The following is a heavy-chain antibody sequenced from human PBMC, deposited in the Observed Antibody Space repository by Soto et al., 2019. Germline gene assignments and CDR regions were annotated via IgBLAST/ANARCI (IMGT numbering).Heavy chain of an antibody. CDR2: ISGYKGNT. CDR3: TRGPKESRGSPRWY. CDR1: GYTFISYG. D-gene: IGHD3-16*01. V-gene: IGHV1-18*01. Sequence: QVQLVKSGAEVKKPGASVKVSCKAFGYTFISYGISWVRQAPGQGLEWMGWISGYKGNTKYAQKFQGRVTMTTDTSTSTAYMELRSLRSDDTAVYYCTRGPKESRGSPRWYWGQGTLVNVSS. J-gene: IGHJ4*02.